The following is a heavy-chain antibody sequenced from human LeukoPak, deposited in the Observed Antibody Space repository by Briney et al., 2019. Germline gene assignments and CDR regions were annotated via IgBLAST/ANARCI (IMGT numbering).Heavy chain of an antibody. V-gene: IGHV1-2*06. Sequence: ASVKVSCKASGYTFTSYYMHWVRQAPGQGLEWMGRINPNSGGTNYAQKFQGRVTMTRDTSISTAYMELSRLRSDDTAVYYCARTRTIVGAKGFDYWGQGTLVTVSS. J-gene: IGHJ4*02. D-gene: IGHD1-26*01. CDR1: GYTFTSYY. CDR2: INPNSGGT. CDR3: ARTRTIVGAKGFDY.